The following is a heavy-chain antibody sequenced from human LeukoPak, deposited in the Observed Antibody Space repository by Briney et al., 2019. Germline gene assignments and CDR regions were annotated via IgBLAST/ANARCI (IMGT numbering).Heavy chain of an antibody. V-gene: IGHV3-21*01. CDR1: GLTFSSYR. J-gene: IGHJ4*02. D-gene: IGHD6-13*01. Sequence: GGSLRLSCAASGLTFSSYRMNWVRQAPGKGLEWVSSISSSSSYIYYADSVKGRFTISRDNAKNSLYLQMNSLRTEATAVYYWARVAAAGIFDYWGQGTLVTVSS. CDR3: ARVAAAGIFDY. CDR2: ISSSSSYI.